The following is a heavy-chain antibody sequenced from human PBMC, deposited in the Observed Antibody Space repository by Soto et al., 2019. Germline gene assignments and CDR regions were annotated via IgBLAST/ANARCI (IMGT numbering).Heavy chain of an antibody. CDR2: IYYSATT. J-gene: IGHJ5*01. Sequence: SETLSLTCTVSGDSISNSSYYWGWIRQPPGMGLEWIGSIYYSATTSYNPSLKSRVTIYVDTSKNQFSLKLRSVTAADSAVYYCAVQPYSSGRPNWFDSRGQGILVTLSS. CDR3: AVQPYSSGRPNWFDS. D-gene: IGHD6-19*01. V-gene: IGHV4-39*01. CDR1: GDSISNSSYY.